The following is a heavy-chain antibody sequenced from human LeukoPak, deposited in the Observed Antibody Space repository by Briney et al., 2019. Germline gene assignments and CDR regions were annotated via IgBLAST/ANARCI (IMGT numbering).Heavy chain of an antibody. D-gene: IGHD3-10*01. CDR2: IKQDGGER. V-gene: IGHV3-7*01. J-gene: IGHJ4*02. Sequence: GGSLRLSCIVSGFTFSTFWMSWVRQAPGKGLEWVATIKQDGGERYYVDSMKGRFTISRDNAKNSLSLQMNSLRAEDTAVYYCARVGVLAGSKYFDYWGQGTLVTVSS. CDR3: ARVGVLAGSKYFDY. CDR1: GFTFSTFW.